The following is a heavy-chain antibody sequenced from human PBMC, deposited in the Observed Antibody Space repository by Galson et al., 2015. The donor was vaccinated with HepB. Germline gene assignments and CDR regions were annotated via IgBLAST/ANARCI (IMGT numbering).Heavy chain of an antibody. D-gene: IGHD3-10*01. J-gene: IGHJ4*02. CDR1: GYTFTSYG. CDR3: ARDVGNYGSGSYEIGMGLKDY. Sequence: SVKVSCKAFGYTFTSYGISWVRQAPGQGLEWMGWISAYNGNTNYAQKLQGRVTMTTDTSTSTAYMELRSLRSDDTAVYYCARDVGNYGSGSYEIGMGLKDYWGQGTLVTVSS. V-gene: IGHV1-18*04. CDR2: ISAYNGNT.